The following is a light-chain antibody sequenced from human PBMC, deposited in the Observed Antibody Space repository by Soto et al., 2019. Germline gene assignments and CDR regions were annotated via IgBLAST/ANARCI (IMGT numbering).Light chain of an antibody. V-gene: IGLV2-11*01. CDR2: DVT. CDR3: CSYAGNSLI. Sequence: QAVVTQPRSVSGSPGQSVTVSCTGTSSDVGAYNYVSWYQQHPGRAPKIIIYDVTGRPSGVPDRFSGSKSGNTASLTISGLQADDEADYYCCSYAGNSLIFGGGTKLTVL. J-gene: IGLJ2*01. CDR1: SSDVGAYNY.